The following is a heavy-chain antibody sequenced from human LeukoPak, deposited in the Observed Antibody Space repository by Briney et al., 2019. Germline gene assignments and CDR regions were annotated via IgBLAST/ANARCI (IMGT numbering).Heavy chain of an antibody. CDR2: IKQDGSEK. CDR1: GFTFSSYW. Sequence: GGSLRLSCAASGFTFSSYWMSWVRQAPGKGLEWVANIKQDGSEKYYVDSVKGRFTISRDIAKNSLYLQMNSLRAEDTAVYYCARDYGDYEGYFDYWGQGTLVTVSS. J-gene: IGHJ4*02. V-gene: IGHV3-7*01. CDR3: ARDYGDYEGYFDY. D-gene: IGHD4-17*01.